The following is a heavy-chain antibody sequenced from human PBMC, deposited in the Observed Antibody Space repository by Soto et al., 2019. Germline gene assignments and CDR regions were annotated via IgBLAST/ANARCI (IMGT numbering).Heavy chain of an antibody. D-gene: IGHD6-13*01. CDR2: IYYSGST. CDR1: GGSISSSSYY. J-gene: IGHJ4*02. Sequence: QLQLQESGPGLVKPSETLSLTCTVSGGSISSSSYYWGWIRQPPGKGLEWIGSIYYSGSTYYNPSLKSRVTISVDTSKNQFSLKLSSVTAADTAVYYCSRQVQQPYYFDYWGQGTLVTVSS. V-gene: IGHV4-39*01. CDR3: SRQVQQPYYFDY.